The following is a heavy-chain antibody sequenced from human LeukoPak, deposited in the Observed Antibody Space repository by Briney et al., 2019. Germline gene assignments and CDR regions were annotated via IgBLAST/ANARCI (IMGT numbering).Heavy chain of an antibody. CDR2: ISSTGGTI. Sequence: GGSLRLSCAASGFTFSDYYMSWIRQAPGKGLEWVSYISSTGGTIYNADSVKGRFSISRDSAKNSLYLQMNSLRAEDSAVYYCARGALWLGETARSFDFWGQGTLVTVSS. J-gene: IGHJ4*02. CDR3: ARGALWLGETARSFDF. V-gene: IGHV3-11*01. D-gene: IGHD3-10*01. CDR1: GFTFSDYY.